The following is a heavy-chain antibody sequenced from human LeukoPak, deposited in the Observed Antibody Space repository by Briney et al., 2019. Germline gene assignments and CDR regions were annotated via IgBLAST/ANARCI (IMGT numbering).Heavy chain of an antibody. V-gene: IGHV1-2*02. D-gene: IGHD2-8*01. Sequence: ASVKVSCKASGYTFTGYYMHWVRQAPGQGLELMGWINPNSGGTNYAQKFQGRVTMTRDTSISTAYMELSRLRSDDTAVYYCARDGLMVYAIGDNWFDPWGQGTLVTVSS. CDR1: GYTFTGYY. J-gene: IGHJ5*02. CDR3: ARDGLMVYAIGDNWFDP. CDR2: INPNSGGT.